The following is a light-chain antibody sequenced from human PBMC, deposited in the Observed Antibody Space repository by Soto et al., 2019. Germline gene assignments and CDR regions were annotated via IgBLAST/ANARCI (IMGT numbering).Light chain of an antibody. CDR1: QSISSY. J-gene: IGKJ1*01. V-gene: IGKV1-39*01. Sequence: DIQMTQSPSSLSASVGDRVTITCRASQSISSYLNWYQQKPGKAPKLLIYAASSLQSGVPSRFSASGSGTYFTLTISSLHPEDFATYDCQQSYSTPWTFGQGTKVEIK. CDR3: QQSYSTPWT. CDR2: AAS.